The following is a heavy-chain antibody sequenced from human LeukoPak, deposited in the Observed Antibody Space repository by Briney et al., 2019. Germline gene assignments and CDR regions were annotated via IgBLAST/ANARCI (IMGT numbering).Heavy chain of an antibody. J-gene: IGHJ4*02. CDR2: IWYDGSNK. CDR3: AREGPRGNSQFDY. D-gene: IGHD2/OR15-2a*01. CDR1: GFTFSSYG. V-gene: IGHV3-33*01. Sequence: GRSLRLSCAASGFTFSSYGMHWVRQAPGKGLEWVALIWYDGSNKYYTDSVKGRLTISRDNSKNTLYLQMNSLRAEDTAVYYCAREGPRGNSQFDYWGQGTLVTVSS.